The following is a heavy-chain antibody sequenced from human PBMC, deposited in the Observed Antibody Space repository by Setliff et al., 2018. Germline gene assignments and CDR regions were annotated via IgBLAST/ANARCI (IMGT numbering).Heavy chain of an antibody. V-gene: IGHV4-39*07. D-gene: IGHD3-3*01. J-gene: IGHJ4*02. CDR3: ARRATYYNFWSGYYDY. CDR1: GGSISSSSYY. CDR2: IYYSGST. Sequence: SETLSLTCTVSGGSISSSSYYWGWIRQPPGKGLEWIGSIYYSGSTYYNPSLKSRVTISVDTPKNQFSLKLSSVTAADTAVYYCARRATYYNFWSGYYDYWGQGTLVTSPQ.